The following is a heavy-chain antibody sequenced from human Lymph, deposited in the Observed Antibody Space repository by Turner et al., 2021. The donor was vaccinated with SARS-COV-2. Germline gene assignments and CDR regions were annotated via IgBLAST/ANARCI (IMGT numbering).Heavy chain of an antibody. D-gene: IGHD1-26*01. Sequence: QVQLVQSGAEVKKPGASVKVSCKASGYTFTSYEINWVRQATGQGLEWMGWMNPNSGNTGYAQKFQGRVTMTRNISISTAYMELSTLRSEDTAVYYCARGRYSGGGMDVWGQGTTVTVSS. J-gene: IGHJ6*02. CDR2: MNPNSGNT. V-gene: IGHV1-8*01. CDR3: ARGRYSGGGMDV. CDR1: GYTFTSYE.